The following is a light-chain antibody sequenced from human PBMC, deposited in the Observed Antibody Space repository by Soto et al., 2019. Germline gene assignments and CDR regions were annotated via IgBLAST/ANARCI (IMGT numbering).Light chain of an antibody. J-gene: IGKJ1*01. CDR3: QQYNGA. Sequence: DIQMTQSPSTLSASVGDRVTITCRASQSISSWLAWYQQKPGKAPKLLIYDASILESGVPSRFSGSGSGTEFTLTISSLQPDEFATYYCQQYNGAFGQGTKVEI. V-gene: IGKV1-5*01. CDR2: DAS. CDR1: QSISSW.